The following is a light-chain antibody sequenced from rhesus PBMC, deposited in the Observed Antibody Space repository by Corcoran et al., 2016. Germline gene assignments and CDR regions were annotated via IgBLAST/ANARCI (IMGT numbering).Light chain of an antibody. CDR1: DLGSEV. CDR3: QVWDISSDHPI. V-gene: IGLV3-29*01. Sequence: SYDLTQPRSVSVSPGQTARITCGTDDLGSEVVNWYQQKPAQAPVVVIYGHTERPSGIPERFSGSKSGNTATLTISGVEAGDEADYYCQVWDISSDHPIFGAGTRLTVL. J-gene: IGLJ1*01. CDR2: GHT.